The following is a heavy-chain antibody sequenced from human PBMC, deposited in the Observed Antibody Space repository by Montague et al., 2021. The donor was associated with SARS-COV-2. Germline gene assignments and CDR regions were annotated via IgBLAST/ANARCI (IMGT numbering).Heavy chain of an antibody. D-gene: IGHD2/OR15-2a*01. Sequence: SETLSLTCSVSGDSITPYGDSIGGYFWSWIRQPAGKGLEWIGRIYANGNFDYNPSLNSRVSMSMDTSKQEFSMRLISVTAADTAVYFCARDAYYFGPGQENHSAFDPWGQGILVTVSS. CDR2: IYANGNF. V-gene: IGHV4-4*07. J-gene: IGHJ5*02. CDR3: ARDAYYFGPGQENHSAFDP. CDR1: GDSITPYGDSIGGYF.